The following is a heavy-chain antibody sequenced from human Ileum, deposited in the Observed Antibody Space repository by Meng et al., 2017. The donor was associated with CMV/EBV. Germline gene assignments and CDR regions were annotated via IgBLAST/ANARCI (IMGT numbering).Heavy chain of an antibody. V-gene: IGHV1-2*02. Sequence: ASVKVSCKASGYTFTGYFMHWVRQAPGQGLEWMGWINPNSGGTNYAQKFQGRVTMTRDTSSSTAYMELSRLRSDDTAVYYCARDLVGATPTVYWGQGTLVTVSS. CDR3: ARDLVGATPTVY. CDR2: INPNSGGT. J-gene: IGHJ4*02. D-gene: IGHD1-26*01. CDR1: GYTFTGYF.